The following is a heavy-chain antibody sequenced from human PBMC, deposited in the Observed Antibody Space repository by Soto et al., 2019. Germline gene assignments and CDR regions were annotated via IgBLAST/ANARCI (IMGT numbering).Heavy chain of an antibody. CDR3: AAGGGLPRYY. Sequence: QLQLQESGSGLVKPSQTLSLTCAVYGGSISSGGYSWSWIRQPPGKGLEGIGYIYHSGSTYYNPSLKSRVTRSVDRSKNQFSLKLSSVTAADTAVYYCAAGGGLPRYYWGQGTLVTVSS. D-gene: IGHD5-12*01. CDR1: GGSISSGGYS. CDR2: IYHSGST. V-gene: IGHV4-30-2*01. J-gene: IGHJ4*02.